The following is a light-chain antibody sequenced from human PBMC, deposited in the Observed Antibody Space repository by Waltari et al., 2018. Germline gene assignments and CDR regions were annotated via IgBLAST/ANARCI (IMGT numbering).Light chain of an antibody. V-gene: IGLV8-61*01. CDR3: VVYMMDSGFSM. CDR1: SVSVSRSHH. Sequence: QTVVTQEPSLSVSPGGTVTLTCGLNSVSVSRSHHSSWYQQTPRQAPRTLIDGTCLPSSGVPYRFCGYILGNKAALTIARAQADDECDYYGVVYMMDSGFSMFGGGTKLTVL. CDR2: GTC. J-gene: IGLJ3*02.